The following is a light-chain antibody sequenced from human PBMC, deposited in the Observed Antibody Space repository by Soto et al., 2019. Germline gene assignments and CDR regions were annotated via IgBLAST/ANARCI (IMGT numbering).Light chain of an antibody. V-gene: IGLV6-57*04. CDR2: EDN. CDR3: QSYDSSGVV. CDR1: SGGITTNA. Sequence: NFMLTQPHSVSESPGQTVTISCTRSSGGITTNAVQWYQQRPGSAPTIVIYEDNQRPSEVPDRFSGSIDFSSNSASLTISGLKTEDEADYYCQSYDSSGVVFGGGTQLTVL. J-gene: IGLJ2*01.